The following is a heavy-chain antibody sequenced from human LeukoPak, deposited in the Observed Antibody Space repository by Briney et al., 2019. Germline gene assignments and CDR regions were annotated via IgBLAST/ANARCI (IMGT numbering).Heavy chain of an antibody. V-gene: IGHV1-3*01. CDR3: ARGRRAMVRGVIITKYNWFDP. CDR1: GYTFTSYA. Sequence: ASVKVSCKASGYTFTSYAMHWVRQAPGQRLEWMGWINAGNGNTKYSQKFQGRVTITRDTSASTAYMELSSLRSEDTAVYYCARGRRAMVRGVIITKYNWFDPWGQGNLVTVSS. CDR2: INAGNGNT. J-gene: IGHJ5*02. D-gene: IGHD3-10*01.